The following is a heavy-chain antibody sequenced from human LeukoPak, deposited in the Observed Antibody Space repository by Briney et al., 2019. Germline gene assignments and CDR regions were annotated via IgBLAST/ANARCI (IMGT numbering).Heavy chain of an antibody. CDR2: IYTSGST. Sequence: SETLSLTCTVSGGSISSYYWSWIRQPAGKGLGWIGRIYTSGSTNYNPSLKSRVTISVDTSKNQFSLKLSSVTAADTAVYYCARAAVVRGVIIPDYWGQGTLVTVSS. CDR1: GGSISSYY. V-gene: IGHV4-4*07. CDR3: ARAAVVRGVIIPDY. J-gene: IGHJ4*02. D-gene: IGHD3-10*01.